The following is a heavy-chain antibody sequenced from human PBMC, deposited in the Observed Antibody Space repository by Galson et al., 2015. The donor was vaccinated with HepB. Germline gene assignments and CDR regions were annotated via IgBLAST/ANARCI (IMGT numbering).Heavy chain of an antibody. Sequence: SLRLSCAASGFTFSDSTIHWVRQASGKGLEWVGRIRDRPYNYATAYGASVKGRFTISRDGSKSTAYLQMNSLRTEDTAVYYCFRRGYSRIVATGDWGQGTLVTVSS. D-gene: IGHD1-1*01. J-gene: IGHJ4*02. CDR2: IRDRPYNYAT. V-gene: IGHV3-73*01. CDR3: FRRGYSRIVATGD. CDR1: GFTFSDST.